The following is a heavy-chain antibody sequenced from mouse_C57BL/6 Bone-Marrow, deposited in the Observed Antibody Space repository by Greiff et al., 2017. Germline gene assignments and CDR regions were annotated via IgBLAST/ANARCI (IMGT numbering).Heavy chain of an antibody. D-gene: IGHD1-1*01. J-gene: IGHJ2*01. CDR3: ARGGFITTVVAPLGY. V-gene: IGHV1-22*01. Sequence: VQLQQSGPELVKPGASVKMSCKASGYTFTDYNMHWVKQSHGKSLEWIGYLNPNNGGTSYNQKFKGKATLTVNKSSSTAYMELRSLTSEDSAVYYCARGGFITTVVAPLGYWGQGTTLTVSA. CDR1: GYTFTDYN. CDR2: LNPNNGGT.